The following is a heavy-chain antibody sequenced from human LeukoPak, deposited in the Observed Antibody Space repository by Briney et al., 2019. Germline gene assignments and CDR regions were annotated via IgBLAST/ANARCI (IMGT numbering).Heavy chain of an antibody. Sequence: GGSLRLSCAASGFIFSDYYMTYISSSGSSIYYASSVKGRFTISRDNAKNSLFLQMNSLRAEDTALYYCAKGKRIYNNWGQGTLVTVSS. CDR2: ISSSGSSI. CDR3: AKGKRIYNN. CDR1: GFIFSDYY. V-gene: IGHV3-11*01. D-gene: IGHD1-1*01. J-gene: IGHJ1*01.